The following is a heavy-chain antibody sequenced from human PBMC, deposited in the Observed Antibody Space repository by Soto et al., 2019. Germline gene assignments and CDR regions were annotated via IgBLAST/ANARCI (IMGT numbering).Heavy chain of an antibody. CDR1: VLTFSNYA. D-gene: IGHD3-16*01. CDR3: AKDRLAGGFDY. V-gene: IGHV3-23*01. CDR2: VSATAGTT. J-gene: IGHJ4*02. Sequence: GGSLRLSCAASVLTFSNYAMSWVRQAPGKGLEWVSLVSATAGTTYYTDSVKGRFTISRDNSRNTVYLQMNSLRADDAAVYYCAKDRLAGGFDYWGQGTLVTVSS.